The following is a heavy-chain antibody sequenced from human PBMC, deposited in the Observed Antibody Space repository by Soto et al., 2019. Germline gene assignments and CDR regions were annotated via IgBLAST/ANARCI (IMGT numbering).Heavy chain of an antibody. CDR1: GGSMRNYF. Sequence: LSLTCPVSGGSMRNYFWTWIRQPPGKGMEWIGYIHYSGTTSFFPSYNPSLRSRVTISEDTSKNQFSLKLLSVTTADTAVYFCAAGEASSRNLAPYYLDFWGQGTLVTVSS. CDR2: IHYSGTT. D-gene: IGHD6-13*01. J-gene: IGHJ4*02. V-gene: IGHV4-59*01. CDR3: AAGEASSRNLAPYYLDF.